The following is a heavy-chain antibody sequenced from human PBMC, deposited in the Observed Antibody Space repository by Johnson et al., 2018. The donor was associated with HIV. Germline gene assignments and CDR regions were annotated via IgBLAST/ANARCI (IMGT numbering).Heavy chain of an antibody. D-gene: IGHD2/OR15-2a*01. CDR2: IYSGGST. J-gene: IGHJ3*02. CDR3: AKAFLEDPSDAFDI. Sequence: VQLVESGGGLIQPGGSLRLSCAASGFTVSSNYMSWVRQAPGKGLEWVSVIYSGGSTYYADSVKGRFTISRDNSKNTLYLQMNSLRGEDTALYYCAKAFLEDPSDAFDIWGQGTMVTVSS. V-gene: IGHV3-53*01. CDR1: GFTVSSNY.